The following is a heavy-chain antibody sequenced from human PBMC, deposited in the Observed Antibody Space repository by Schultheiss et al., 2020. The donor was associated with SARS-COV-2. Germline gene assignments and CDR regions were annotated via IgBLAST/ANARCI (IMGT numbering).Heavy chain of an antibody. D-gene: IGHD2/OR15-2a*01. J-gene: IGHJ6*02. V-gene: IGHV4-34*01. CDR1: GDSISSGGYY. CDR3: ARGPFRLYGLDV. Sequence: SETLSLTCSVSGDSISSGGYYWSWIRQHPGKGLEWIGEINHSGTTNYKPSLKSRVTISVDTSKNQFSLMLTSVTAADTAVYYCARGPFRLYGLDVWGQGTTVTVAS. CDR2: INHSGTT.